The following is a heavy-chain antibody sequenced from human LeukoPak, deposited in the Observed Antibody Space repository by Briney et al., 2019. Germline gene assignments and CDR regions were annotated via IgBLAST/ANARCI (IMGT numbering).Heavy chain of an antibody. D-gene: IGHD3-9*01. Sequence: SETLSLTCTVSGGSISSYYWSWIRQPPGKGLEWIGYIYYSGSTNYNPSLKSRVTISVDTSKNQFSLKLSSVIAADTAVYYCASDILTGYCGMDVWGQGTTVTVSS. CDR3: ASDILTGYCGMDV. J-gene: IGHJ6*02. CDR2: IYYSGST. CDR1: GGSISSYY. V-gene: IGHV4-59*01.